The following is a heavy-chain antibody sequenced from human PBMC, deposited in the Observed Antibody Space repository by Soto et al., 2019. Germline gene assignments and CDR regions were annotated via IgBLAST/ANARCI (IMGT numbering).Heavy chain of an antibody. CDR1: GFTFSSYA. J-gene: IGHJ4*02. Sequence: EVQLLESGGGLVQPGGSLRLSCAASGFTFSSYAMSWVSQAPGKGLEWVSAISGSGGSTYYADSVKGRFTISRDNSKNTLYLQMNSLRAEDTAVYYCAKTLGGGSWSFDCWGQGTLVTVSS. CDR3: AKTLGGGSWSFDC. CDR2: ISGSGGST. D-gene: IGHD2-15*01. V-gene: IGHV3-23*01.